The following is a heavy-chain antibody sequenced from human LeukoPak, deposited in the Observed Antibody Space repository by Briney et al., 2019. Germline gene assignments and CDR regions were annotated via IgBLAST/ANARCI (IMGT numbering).Heavy chain of an antibody. Sequence: GGSLRLSCTASGFTFDDYAMSWFPQAPGKGLEWVGFIRNKAYGGAIEYAASVKGRFTISRDDSESTAYLQMNSLKTEDTAVYYCSRILGRSWSGGFDYWGQGTLVTVSS. V-gene: IGHV3-49*03. CDR2: IRNKAYGGAI. D-gene: IGHD3-10*01. J-gene: IGHJ4*02. CDR3: SRILGRSWSGGFDY. CDR1: GFTFDDYA.